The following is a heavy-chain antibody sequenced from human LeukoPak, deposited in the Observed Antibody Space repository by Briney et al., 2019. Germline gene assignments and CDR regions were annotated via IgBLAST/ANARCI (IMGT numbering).Heavy chain of an antibody. CDR3: ARDAARIAAAGAFDI. Sequence: ASVKVSCKASGYTFTTYGISWVRQAPGQGLEWMGWISAYNGDTNYAQKLQGGVTMTTDTSTSTAYMELRSLRSDDTAVYYCARDAARIAAAGAFDIWGQGTMVTVSS. J-gene: IGHJ3*02. CDR1: GYTFTTYG. CDR2: ISAYNGDT. V-gene: IGHV1-18*01. D-gene: IGHD6-13*01.